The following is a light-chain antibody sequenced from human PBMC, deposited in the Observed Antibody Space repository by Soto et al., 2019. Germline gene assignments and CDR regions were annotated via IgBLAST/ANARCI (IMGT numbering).Light chain of an antibody. Sequence: EIVVTQSPATLSVSPGERATLSCRASQSVGSNLAWYQQRPGQAPRLLIYGASTRATGIPARFSGSGSGTVFTLTISSLQSEDFAVYYCQEYNNWPPWTFGQGTKVEI. CDR1: QSVGSN. V-gene: IGKV3-15*01. CDR3: QEYNNWPPWT. CDR2: GAS. J-gene: IGKJ1*01.